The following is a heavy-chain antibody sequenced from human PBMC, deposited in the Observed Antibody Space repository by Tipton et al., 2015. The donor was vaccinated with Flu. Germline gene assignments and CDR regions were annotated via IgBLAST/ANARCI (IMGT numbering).Heavy chain of an antibody. Sequence: SLRLSCSASGFAFDDYLMHWVRQIPGGGLEWVAGISWDSGSVGYADSMKGRFIISRDNAKKSLYLQMNNLRGEDTARYYCAKAIHNDYDECPGSWGQGTLVIVSS. CDR3: AKAIHNDYDECPGS. D-gene: IGHD4-17*01. J-gene: IGHJ5*02. CDR1: GFAFDDYL. V-gene: IGHV3-9*01. CDR2: ISWDSGSV.